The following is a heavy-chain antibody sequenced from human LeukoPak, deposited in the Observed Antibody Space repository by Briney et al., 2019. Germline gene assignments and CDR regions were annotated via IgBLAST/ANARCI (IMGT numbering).Heavy chain of an antibody. J-gene: IGHJ4*02. Sequence: GGSLILSCAASGLTVSSNYMSWVRQAPGKGLEYVSAISSNGGNTFYANSVKGRFTVSRDSSKSTLYLQMGSLRPEDTAVYYCARVPNSSGWSTFDYWGLGTLVTVSS. CDR1: GLTVSSNY. V-gene: IGHV3-64*01. CDR2: ISSNGGNT. D-gene: IGHD6-19*01. CDR3: ARVPNSSGWSTFDY.